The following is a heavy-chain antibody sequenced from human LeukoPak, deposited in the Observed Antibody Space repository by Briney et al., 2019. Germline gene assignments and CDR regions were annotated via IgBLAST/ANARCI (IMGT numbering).Heavy chain of an antibody. CDR1: GGTFSSYP. CDR2: IIPILGIA. CDR3: ARDVGVYGSGSYYNA. D-gene: IGHD3-10*01. Sequence: SSVKVACKASGGTFSSYPISWVRQAPGQELEWMGRIIPILGIANYAQKFQGRVTITADKSTSTAYMELSSLRSEDTAVYYCARDVGVYGSGSYYNAWGQGTLVTVSS. J-gene: IGHJ5*02. V-gene: IGHV1-69*04.